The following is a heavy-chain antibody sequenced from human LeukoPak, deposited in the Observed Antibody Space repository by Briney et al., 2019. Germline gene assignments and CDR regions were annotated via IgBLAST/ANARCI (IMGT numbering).Heavy chain of an antibody. CDR1: GGSISSGGYY. Sequence: PSETLSLTCTVSGGSISSGGYYWSWIRQHPGKGLEWIGYIYYSGSTNYKPPLKSRVTISVDTSKNQFSLKLSSVTAADTAVYYCASGTGYSSSWYWFDPWGQGTLVTVSS. J-gene: IGHJ5*02. V-gene: IGHV4-61*08. CDR3: ASGTGYSSSWYWFDP. CDR2: IYYSGST. D-gene: IGHD6-13*01.